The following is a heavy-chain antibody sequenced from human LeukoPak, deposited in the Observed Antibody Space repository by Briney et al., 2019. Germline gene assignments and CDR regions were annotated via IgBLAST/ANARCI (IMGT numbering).Heavy chain of an antibody. Sequence: GGSLRLSCAASGFTVSSNYMSWVRQAPGKGLEWVSVIYSGGSTYYADSVKGRFTISRDNSKNTLYLQMNSLRAEDTAVYYCARHPHLPDCGGDCYPFGYYYYGMDVWGQGTTVTVSS. V-gene: IGHV3-53*01. CDR3: ARHPHLPDCGGDCYPFGYYYYGMDV. D-gene: IGHD2-21*02. CDR1: GFTVSSNY. J-gene: IGHJ6*02. CDR2: IYSGGST.